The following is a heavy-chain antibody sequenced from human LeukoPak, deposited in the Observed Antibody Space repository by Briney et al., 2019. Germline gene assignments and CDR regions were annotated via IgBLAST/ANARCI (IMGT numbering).Heavy chain of an antibody. Sequence: GSVKVSCKASGYTFTNYYMHWVGPSPGRGLEWMGLINPSGDATMYAQKFQGRVTLTRDTSTSTDYMELSSLRPEDTAVYYCARHNSDTIKGECSGSCYRWFDPWGQGTLVTLS. CDR2: INPSGDAT. CDR3: ARHNSDTIKGECSGSCYRWFDP. V-gene: IGHV1-46*01. CDR1: GYTFTNYY. D-gene: IGHD2-15*01. J-gene: IGHJ5*02.